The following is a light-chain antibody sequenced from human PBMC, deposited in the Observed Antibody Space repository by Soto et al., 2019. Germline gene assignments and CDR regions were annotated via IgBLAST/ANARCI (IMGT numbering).Light chain of an antibody. Sequence: QSALTQPASVSGSPGQSITISCTGTNSDVGGYNYVSWYQQHPGKAPKLMIYDVSNRPSGVSNRFSGSKSGSTASLTISGLQAEDEADYYCSSYTSSSTPYVFGTGTKLTVL. CDR3: SSYTSSSTPYV. CDR1: NSDVGGYNY. V-gene: IGLV2-14*01. CDR2: DVS. J-gene: IGLJ1*01.